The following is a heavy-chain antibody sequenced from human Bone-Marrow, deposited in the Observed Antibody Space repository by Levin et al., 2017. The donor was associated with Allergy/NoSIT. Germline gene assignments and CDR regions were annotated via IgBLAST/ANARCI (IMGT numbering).Heavy chain of an antibody. CDR1: DDSISSSHW. V-gene: IGHV4-4*02. CDR2: IYHSGST. CDR3: ARRNVLAPGEEWFDP. D-gene: IGHD7-27*01. J-gene: IGHJ5*02. Sequence: RSQTLSLTCGVSDDSISSSHWWTWVRQPPGKGLEWIGEIYHSGSTNYNPSLKSRVTISVEKSKNQFSLKLSSVTAADTAVYYCARRNVLAPGEEWFDPWGQGTLVTVSS.